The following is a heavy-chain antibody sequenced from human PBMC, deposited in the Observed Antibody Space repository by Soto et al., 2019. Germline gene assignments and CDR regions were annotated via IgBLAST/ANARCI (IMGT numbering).Heavy chain of an antibody. J-gene: IGHJ4*02. CDR3: ALHCTGGNCFGY. CDR1: GFPVSSSY. Sequence: GSLRLPCAASGFPVSSSYMSWVLQAPGKRLEWVSVIYAGGDTFYADSVKGRFTISRDNSENTLYLQMNSLRVEDTAVYYCALHCTGGNCFGYWGQGTLVTVSS. D-gene: IGHD2-8*02. V-gene: IGHV3-66*01. CDR2: IYAGGDT.